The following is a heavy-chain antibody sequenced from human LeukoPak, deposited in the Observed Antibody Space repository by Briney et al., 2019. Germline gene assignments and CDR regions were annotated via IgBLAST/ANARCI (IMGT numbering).Heavy chain of an antibody. CDR2: INHSGST. Sequence: SETLSLTCSVFGASIRSYYWSWIRQPPGKGLEWIGEINHSGSTNYNPSLKSRVTISVDTSKNQFSLKLSSVTAADTAVYYCARGGDSSGWYEDFDYWGQGTLVTVSS. D-gene: IGHD6-19*01. J-gene: IGHJ4*02. V-gene: IGHV4-34*01. CDR1: GASIRSYY. CDR3: ARGGDSSGWYEDFDY.